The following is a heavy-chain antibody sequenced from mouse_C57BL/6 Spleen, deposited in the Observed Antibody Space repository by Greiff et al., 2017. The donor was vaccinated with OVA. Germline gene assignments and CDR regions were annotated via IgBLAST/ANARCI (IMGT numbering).Heavy chain of an antibody. J-gene: IGHJ1*03. CDR1: GYTFTDYY. Sequence: VQLQQSGPELVKPGASVKISCKASGYTFTDYYMNWVKQSHGKSLEWIGDINPNNGGTSYNQKFKGKATLTVDKSSSTAYMELRSLTSEDSAVYYCARPVYYGSSYPYWYFDVWGTGTTVTVSS. D-gene: IGHD1-1*01. V-gene: IGHV1-26*01. CDR3: ARPVYYGSSYPYWYFDV. CDR2: INPNNGGT.